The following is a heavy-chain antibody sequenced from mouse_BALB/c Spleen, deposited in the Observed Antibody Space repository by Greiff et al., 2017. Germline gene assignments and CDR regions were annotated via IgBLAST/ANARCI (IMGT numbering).Heavy chain of an antibody. Sequence: QVQLKESGPELVKPGASVRISCKASGYTFTSYYIHWVKQRPGQGLEWIGWIYPGNVNTKYNEKFKGKATLTADKSSSTAYMHLSSLTSEDSAVYFCARSYYGNYGLAYWGQGTLVTVSA. CDR1: GYTFTSYY. CDR2: IYPGNVNT. CDR3: ARSYYGNYGLAY. J-gene: IGHJ3*01. V-gene: IGHV1S56*01. D-gene: IGHD2-10*01.